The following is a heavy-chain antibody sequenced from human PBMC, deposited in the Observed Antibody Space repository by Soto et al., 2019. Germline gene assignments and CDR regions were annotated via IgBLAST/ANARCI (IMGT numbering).Heavy chain of an antibody. CDR2: ISSNSAYI. Sequence: GGSLRLSCAASVFTFRSFTMNWVRQAPGKGLEWVSTISSNSAYIYYTDALRGRFTISRDNAKNSPHLQMNSLRAEDTAVYYCTRDASRDSSARGWFDPWGPGTLVTVSS. V-gene: IGHV3-21*01. CDR1: VFTFRSFT. CDR3: TRDASRDSSARGWFDP. D-gene: IGHD6-13*01. J-gene: IGHJ5*02.